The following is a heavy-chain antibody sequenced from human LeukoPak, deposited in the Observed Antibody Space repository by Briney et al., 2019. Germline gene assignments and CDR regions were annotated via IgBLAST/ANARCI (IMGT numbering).Heavy chain of an antibody. CDR2: ISGSGGST. J-gene: IGHJ4*02. CDR1: GFTFSSYA. Sequence: GGSLRLSCAASGFTFSSYAMSWVRQAPAKGLEWVSAISGSGGSTYYADSVKGRFTISRDNSKNSLYLQMNSLRAEDTAVYYCAKGGSGQVFGDCRGGSCYFDYWGQGTLVTVSS. CDR3: AKGGSGQVFGDCRGGSCYFDY. D-gene: IGHD2-15*01. V-gene: IGHV3-23*01.